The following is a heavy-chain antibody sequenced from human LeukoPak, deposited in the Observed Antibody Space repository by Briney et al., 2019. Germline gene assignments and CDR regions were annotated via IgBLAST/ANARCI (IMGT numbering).Heavy chain of an antibody. CDR2: INHSGST. D-gene: IGHD3-3*01. CDR3: ARVLQWSGAFDI. J-gene: IGHJ3*02. V-gene: IGHV4-34*01. CDR1: GGSFSGYY. Sequence: PSETLSLTCAVYGGSFSGYYWSWIRQPPGKGLEWIGEINHSGSTNYNPPLKSRVTISVDTSKNQFSLKLSSVTAADTAVYYCARVLQWSGAFDIWGQGTMVTVSS.